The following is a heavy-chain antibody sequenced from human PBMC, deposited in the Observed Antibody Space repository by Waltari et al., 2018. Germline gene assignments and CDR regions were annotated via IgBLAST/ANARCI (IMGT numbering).Heavy chain of an antibody. V-gene: IGHV3-74*01. CDR2: INSDGSGT. CDR3: ASGNSHAFDL. CDR1: GFTFSSYW. Sequence: EVQLVESGGGLVQPGGSLRVSCTASGFTFSSYWMHWVRQVPGKGLVWVSRINSDGSGTSYADSAKGRFTIYRDNAKNTLFLQMNRLRGEDTAVYYCASGNSHAFDLWGQGTMVTVSS. D-gene: IGHD1-7*01. J-gene: IGHJ3*01.